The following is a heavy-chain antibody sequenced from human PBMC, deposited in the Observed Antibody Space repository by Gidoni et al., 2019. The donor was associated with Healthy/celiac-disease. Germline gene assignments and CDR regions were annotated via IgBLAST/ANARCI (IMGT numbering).Heavy chain of an antibody. CDR2: IYHSGST. V-gene: IGHV4-30-2*01. J-gene: IGHJ2*01. CDR3: ARDFVVVTAGKTHWYFDL. CDR1: GGSISSGGYS. D-gene: IGHD2-21*02. Sequence: QLQLQESGSGLVKPSQTLSLTCAVSGGSISSGGYSWSWIRQPPGKGLEWIGYIYHSGSTYYNPSLKSRVTISVDRSKNQFSLKLSSVTAADTAVYYCARDFVVVTAGKTHWYFDLWGRGTLVTVSS.